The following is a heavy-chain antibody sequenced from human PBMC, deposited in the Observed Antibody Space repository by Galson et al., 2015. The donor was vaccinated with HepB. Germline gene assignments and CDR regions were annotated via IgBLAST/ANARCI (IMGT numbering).Heavy chain of an antibody. J-gene: IGHJ6*02. V-gene: IGHV1-69*13. D-gene: IGHD3-10*01. CDR3: ARSMVRGVMERENGMDV. CDR2: IIPIFGTA. CDR1: GGTFSSYA. Sequence: SVKVSCKASGGTFSSYAISWVRQAPGQGLEWMGGIIPIFGTANYAQKFQGRVTITADESTSTAYMELSSLRSEDTAVYYCARSMVRGVMERENGMDVWGQGTTVTVSS.